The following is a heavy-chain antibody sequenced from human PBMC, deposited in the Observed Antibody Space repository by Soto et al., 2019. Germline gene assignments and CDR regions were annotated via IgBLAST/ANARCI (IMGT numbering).Heavy chain of an antibody. CDR2: ISYDETNK. CDR1: EFTFSTYP. V-gene: IGHV3-30-3*01. D-gene: IGHD3-3*01. Sequence: VLLVESGGGVVQPGRSLRLSCAASEFTFSTYPLHWARQAPGKGLEWVAVISYDETNKYYADSVKGRFTISRDNSKNTLYLQMNSLRADDTAVYYCARGASDFWGGYPEIHYFDYWGQGTLVTVSS. J-gene: IGHJ4*02. CDR3: ARGASDFWGGYPEIHYFDY.